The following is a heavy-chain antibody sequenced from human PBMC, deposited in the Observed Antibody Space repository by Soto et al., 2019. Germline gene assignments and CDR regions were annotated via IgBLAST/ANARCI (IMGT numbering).Heavy chain of an antibody. CDR3: ASFSGYDHFDY. CDR2: ISSSSSYI. J-gene: IGHJ4*02. Sequence: EVQLVESGGGLVKPGGSLRLSCAASGFTFSSYSMNWVRQAPGKGLEWVSSISSSSSYIYYADSVKGRFTISRDNAKNSLYLRMNSLRAEDTAVYYCASFSGYDHFDYWGQGTLVTVSS. D-gene: IGHD5-12*01. V-gene: IGHV3-21*01. CDR1: GFTFSSYS.